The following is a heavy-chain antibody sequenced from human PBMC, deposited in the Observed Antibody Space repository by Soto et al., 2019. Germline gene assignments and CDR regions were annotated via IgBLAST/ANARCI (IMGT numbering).Heavy chain of an antibody. D-gene: IGHD6-13*01. CDR2: IYHSGSP. CDR3: ARARATIAAAAIFDC. Sequence: SETLSLTCAVSGGSISSGGYSWSWIRQPPGKGLEWIGYIYHSGSPYYNPSLKSRVTISVDRSKNQFSLKLTSVTAADTAVYYCARARATIAAAAIFDCWGQGTLVTVSS. J-gene: IGHJ4*02. CDR1: GGSISSGGYS. V-gene: IGHV4-30-2*01.